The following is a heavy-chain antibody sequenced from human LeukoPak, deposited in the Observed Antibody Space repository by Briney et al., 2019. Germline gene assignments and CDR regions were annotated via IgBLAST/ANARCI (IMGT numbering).Heavy chain of an antibody. V-gene: IGHV3-23*01. CDR3: AKAWNYDYYYYMDV. CDR1: GFTFSSYA. J-gene: IGHJ6*03. Sequence: SGGSLRLSCAASGFTFSSYAMSWVRQVSGKGLDWVSAISGSGGSTYYADSVKGRFTISRDNSKNTLYLQMNSLRAEDTAVYYCAKAWNYDYYYYMDVWGKGTTVTVSS. D-gene: IGHD1-1*01. CDR2: ISGSGGST.